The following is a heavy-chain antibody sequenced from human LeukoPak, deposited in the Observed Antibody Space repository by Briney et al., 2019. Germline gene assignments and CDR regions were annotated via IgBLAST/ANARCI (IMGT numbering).Heavy chain of an antibody. J-gene: IGHJ6*03. CDR3: ARVPTTVTTPHYYYYMDV. D-gene: IGHD4-11*01. CDR1: GGSFSGYY. CDR2: INHSGST. V-gene: IGHV4-34*01. Sequence: SETLSLTCAVYGGSFSGYYWGWIRQPPGKGLEWIGEINHSGSTNYNPSLKSRVTISVDTSKNQFSLKLSSVTAADTAVYYCARVPTTVTTPHYYYYMDVWGKGTTVTVSS.